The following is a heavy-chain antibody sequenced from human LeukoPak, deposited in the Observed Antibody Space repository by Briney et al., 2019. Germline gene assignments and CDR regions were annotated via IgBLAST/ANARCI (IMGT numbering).Heavy chain of an antibody. CDR1: GYTFTSYG. V-gene: IGHV1-2*02. J-gene: IGHJ4*02. D-gene: IGHD2-8*02. CDR2: INPNSGGT. Sequence: ASVKVSCKASGYTFTSYGISWVRQAPGQGLEWMGWINPNSGGTNYAQKFQGRVTMTRDTSISTAYMELSRLRSDDTAVYYCARDSLRDILDYWGQGTLVTVSS. CDR3: ARDSLRDILDY.